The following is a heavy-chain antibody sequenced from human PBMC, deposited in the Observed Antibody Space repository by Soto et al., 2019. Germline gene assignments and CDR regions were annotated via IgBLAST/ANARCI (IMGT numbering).Heavy chain of an antibody. Sequence: EVQLLESGGGLVQPGGSLRLSCAASGFTFSSYAMSWVRQAPGKGLEWVSAISGSGGSTYYADSVKGRFTISRDNSKNTLYLQMNSLRADDTAVYYCANLPPIMIVVVHDAFDIWGQGTMVTVSS. CDR2: ISGSGGST. J-gene: IGHJ3*02. D-gene: IGHD3-22*01. CDR3: ANLPPIMIVVVHDAFDI. CDR1: GFTFSSYA. V-gene: IGHV3-23*01.